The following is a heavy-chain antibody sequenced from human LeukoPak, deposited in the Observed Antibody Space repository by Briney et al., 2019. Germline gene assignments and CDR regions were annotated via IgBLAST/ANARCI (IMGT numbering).Heavy chain of an antibody. CDR3: ARDLIRPLYYYDSRGYGY. CDR1: GGTFSSYA. D-gene: IGHD3-22*01. CDR2: IIPIFGTA. V-gene: IGHV1-69*05. J-gene: IGHJ4*02. Sequence: SVKVSCKASGGTFSSYAISWVRQAPGQGLEWMGRIIPIFGTANYAQKFQGRVTITTDESTSTAYMELSSLRSEDTAVYYCARDLIRPLYYYDSRGYGYWGQGTLVTVSS.